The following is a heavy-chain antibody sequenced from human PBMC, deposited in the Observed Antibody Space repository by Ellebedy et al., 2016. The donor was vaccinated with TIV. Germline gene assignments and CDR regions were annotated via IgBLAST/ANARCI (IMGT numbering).Heavy chain of an antibody. CDR1: GGTFSSYA. D-gene: IGHD3-22*01. CDR2: ITPIFGTV. J-gene: IGHJ6*02. Sequence: ASVKVSCKASGGTFSSYAISWVRQAPGQGLEWMGGITPIFGTVNYAQKFQGRVTITADESTSTAYMELSSLRSEDTAVYYCARDRIVATFGTYYYYGMDVWGQGTTVTVSS. CDR3: ARDRIVATFGTYYYYGMDV. V-gene: IGHV1-69*13.